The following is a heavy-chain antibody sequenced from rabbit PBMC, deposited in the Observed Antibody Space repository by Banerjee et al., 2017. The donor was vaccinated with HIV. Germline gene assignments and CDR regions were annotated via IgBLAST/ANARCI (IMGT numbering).Heavy chain of an antibody. D-gene: IGHD1-1*01. Sequence: ESGGDLVKPGASLTLTCKASGLDFSSSYWICWVRQAPGKGLEWIACIDVGKSGSAYFASWAKGRFTVSKTSSTTVTLQMTSLTAADTATYFCVRGSSGVPDFTLWGPGTLVTVS. J-gene: IGHJ4*01. CDR3: VRGSSGVPDFTL. V-gene: IGHV1S45*01. CDR1: GLDFSSSYW. CDR2: IDVGKSGSA.